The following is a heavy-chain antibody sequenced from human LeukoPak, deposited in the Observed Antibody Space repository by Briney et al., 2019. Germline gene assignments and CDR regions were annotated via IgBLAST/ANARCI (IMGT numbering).Heavy chain of an antibody. Sequence: GGSLRLSCAASGFTFSSYGMHWVRQAPGKGLEWVAVIWYDGSNKYYADSVKGRFTISRDNSKNTLYLQMNSLRAEDTAVYYCAKDYSNYGYFDYWGRGTLVTVSS. CDR1: GFTFSSYG. J-gene: IGHJ4*02. D-gene: IGHD4-11*01. CDR3: AKDYSNYGYFDY. CDR2: IWYDGSNK. V-gene: IGHV3-33*06.